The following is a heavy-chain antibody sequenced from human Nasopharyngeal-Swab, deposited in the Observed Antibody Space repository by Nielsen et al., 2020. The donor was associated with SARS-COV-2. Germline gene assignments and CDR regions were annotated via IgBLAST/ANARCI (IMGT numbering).Heavy chain of an antibody. CDR3: ARATWSGYSLGWFDP. J-gene: IGHJ5*02. CDR2: IYYSGST. D-gene: IGHD3-3*01. V-gene: IGHV4-59*01. Sequence: WIRQPPGKGLEWIGYIYYSGSTNYNPSLKSRVTISVDTSKNQFSLKLSSVTAAGTAVYYCARATWSGYSLGWFDPWGQGTLVTVSS.